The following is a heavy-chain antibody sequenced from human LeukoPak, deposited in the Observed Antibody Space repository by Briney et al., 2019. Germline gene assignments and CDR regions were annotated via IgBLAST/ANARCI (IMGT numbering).Heavy chain of an antibody. Sequence: GGSLRLSCAASGFTFSSYEMNWVRQAPGKGLEWVSYISSSGSTIYYADSVKGRFTISRDNAKNSLYLQMNSLRAEDTAVSYCAKDGRDYFVSGSHYRGVPALDYWAREPWSPSPQ. J-gene: IGHJ4*02. CDR1: GFTFSSYE. D-gene: IGHD3-10*01. V-gene: IGHV3-48*03. CDR3: AKDGRDYFVSGSHYRGVPALDY. CDR2: ISSSGSTI.